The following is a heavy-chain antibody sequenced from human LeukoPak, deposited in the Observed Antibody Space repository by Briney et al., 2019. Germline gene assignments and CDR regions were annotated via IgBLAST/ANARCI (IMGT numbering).Heavy chain of an antibody. CDR1: GFTFSSYA. V-gene: IGHV3-30-3*01. CDR2: ISYDGSNK. CDR3: ARGEAAGDY. Sequence: PGRSLRLSCAASGFTFSSYAMHWVRQASGKGLEWVAVISYDGSNKYYADSVKGRFTISRDNSKNTLYLQMNSLRAEDTAVYYCARGEAAGDYWGQGTLVTVSS. D-gene: IGHD6-13*01. J-gene: IGHJ4*02.